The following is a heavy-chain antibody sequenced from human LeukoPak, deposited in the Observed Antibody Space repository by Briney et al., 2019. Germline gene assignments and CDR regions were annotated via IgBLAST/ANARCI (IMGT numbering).Heavy chain of an antibody. CDR2: MSGSGGST. V-gene: IGHV3-23*01. Sequence: GGSLRLSCAASGFTFSSYAMSWVRQAPGKGLEWVSGMSGSGGSTYYADSVKGRFTISRDNSKNTLYLQMKSLRAEDTAVYYCAKDASGWYSGGPNWFDPWAREPWSPSPQ. D-gene: IGHD6-19*01. CDR3: AKDASGWYSGGPNWFDP. CDR1: GFTFSSYA. J-gene: IGHJ5*02.